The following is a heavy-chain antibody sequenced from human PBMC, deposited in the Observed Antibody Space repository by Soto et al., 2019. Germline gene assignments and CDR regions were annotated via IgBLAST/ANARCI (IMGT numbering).Heavy chain of an antibody. CDR3: AREGSIAARDYYYYGMDV. D-gene: IGHD6-6*01. CDR2: SYSGGST. Sequence: GGSLRLSCAASGFTVSSNYMSWVRQAPGKGLEWVSVSYSGGSTYYADSVKGRFTISRDNSKNTLYLQMNGLRAEDTAVYYCAREGSIAARDYYYYGMDVWGQGTTVTVSS. CDR1: GFTVSSNY. V-gene: IGHV3-53*01. J-gene: IGHJ6*02.